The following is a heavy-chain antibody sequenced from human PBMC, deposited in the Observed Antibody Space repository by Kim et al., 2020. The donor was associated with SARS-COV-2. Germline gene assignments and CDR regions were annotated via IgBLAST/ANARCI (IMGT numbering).Heavy chain of an antibody. D-gene: IGHD5-18*01. CDR3: ARQKGWLQLWFFDY. J-gene: IGHJ4*02. CDR2: IYYTGST. CDR1: GGSISSSSYY. Sequence: SETLSLTCTVSGGSISSSSYYWGWIRQPPGKGLEWIGSIYYTGSTYYNPSLKSRVTISVDTSKNQFSLKLSSVTAADTAVYYCARQKGWLQLWFFDYWGQGPLVTVSS. V-gene: IGHV4-39*01.